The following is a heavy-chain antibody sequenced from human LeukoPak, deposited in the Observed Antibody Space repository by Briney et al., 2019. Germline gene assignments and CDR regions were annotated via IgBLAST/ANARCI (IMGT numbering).Heavy chain of an antibody. CDR3: ARFYDRSGPHFDY. Sequence: PSETLSLTCTVSGGSISSYYWSWIRQPPGKGLEWIGYIYYSGSTNCNPSLKSRVTISVDTSKNQFSLKLSSVTAADTAVYYCARFYDRSGPHFDYWGQGALVTVSS. CDR2: IYYSGST. D-gene: IGHD3-22*01. V-gene: IGHV4-59*01. CDR1: GGSISSYY. J-gene: IGHJ4*02.